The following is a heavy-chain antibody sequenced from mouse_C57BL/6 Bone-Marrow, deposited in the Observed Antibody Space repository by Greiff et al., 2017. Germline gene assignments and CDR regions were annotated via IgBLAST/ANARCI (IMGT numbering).Heavy chain of an antibody. CDR3: AMYYYGSSYPYYFDY. V-gene: IGHV1-82*01. J-gene: IGHJ2*01. Sequence: QVQLQLSGPELVKPGASVKISCKASGYAFSSSWMNWVKQRPGKGLEWIGRIYPGDGDTNYNGKFKGKATLTADKSSSTAYMQLSSLTSEDSAVYFCAMYYYGSSYPYYFDYWDQGTTLTVSS. CDR2: IYPGDGDT. D-gene: IGHD1-1*01. CDR1: GYAFSSSW.